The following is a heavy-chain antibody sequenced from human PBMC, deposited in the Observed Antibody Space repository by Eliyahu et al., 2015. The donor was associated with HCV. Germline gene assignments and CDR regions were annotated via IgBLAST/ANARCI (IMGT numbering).Heavy chain of an antibody. Sequence: EVQLVESGGGLVKPGGSLRLSCAASGFSFSTESMNWVRQVPGKGLEWVSSISSSSRYIYYADSVKGRFTVSRDNVRNSLYLQMNSLRPEDTAVFYCAKSLAANADWFDPWGQGTLVIVSS. CDR3: AKSLAANADWFDP. D-gene: IGHD6-6*01. J-gene: IGHJ5*02. CDR2: ISSSSRYI. V-gene: IGHV3-21*01. CDR1: GFSFSTES.